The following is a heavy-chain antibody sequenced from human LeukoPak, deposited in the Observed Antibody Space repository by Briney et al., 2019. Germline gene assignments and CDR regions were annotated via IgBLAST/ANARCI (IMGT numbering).Heavy chain of an antibody. CDR3: VRGGWFKWNVGFDY. D-gene: IGHD1-1*01. CDR1: GFTFSSYW. J-gene: IGHJ4*02. V-gene: IGHV3-74*01. CDR2: INGDGSDT. Sequence: GGSLRLSCAASGFTFSSYWMSWVRQAPGKGLEWVSCINGDGSDTNYVDSVKGRFTISRDNAKDTLYLQMNSLRAEDTAVYYCVRGGWFKWNVGFDYWGQGTLVTVSS.